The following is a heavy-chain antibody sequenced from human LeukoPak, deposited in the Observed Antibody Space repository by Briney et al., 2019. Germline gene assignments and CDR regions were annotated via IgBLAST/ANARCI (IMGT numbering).Heavy chain of an antibody. J-gene: IGHJ3*01. Sequence: ASVKVSYKASGYTFTSYGIIWVRQAPGQGLEWIGWISAYNGDTNSAQNLQGRVTMTTDTSTSTAYLELRSLRSDDTAVYYCGRDNDAFDVWGQGTMVTVSS. CDR2: ISAYNGDT. CDR3: GRDNDAFDV. V-gene: IGHV1-18*01. CDR1: GYTFTSYG.